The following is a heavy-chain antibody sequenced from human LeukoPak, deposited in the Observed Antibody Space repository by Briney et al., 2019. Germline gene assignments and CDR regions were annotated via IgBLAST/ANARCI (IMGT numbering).Heavy chain of an antibody. Sequence: SQTLSLTCTVSGGSISSGGYYWSWIRQHPGKGLEWIGYIYYSGSTYYSPSLKSRVTISVDTSKNQFSLKLSSVTAADTAVYYCAREGSLELRRGAFDIWGQGTMVTVSS. CDR1: GGSISSGGYY. CDR2: IYYSGST. CDR3: AREGSLELRRGAFDI. V-gene: IGHV4-31*03. J-gene: IGHJ3*02. D-gene: IGHD1-7*01.